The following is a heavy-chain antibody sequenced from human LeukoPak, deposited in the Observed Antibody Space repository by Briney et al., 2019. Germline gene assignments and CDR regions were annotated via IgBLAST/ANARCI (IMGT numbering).Heavy chain of an antibody. CDR2: ISSGGNT. Sequence: GGSLRLACAASGFTVSRNYMSWVRQAPGKGLEWVSVISSGGNTYYTDSVKGRFTISRDNSKNTLYLQMSSLRVEDTAVYYCARNDRGAFDIWGQGAMVTVSS. D-gene: IGHD3-22*01. V-gene: IGHV3-53*01. CDR3: ARNDRGAFDI. J-gene: IGHJ3*02. CDR1: GFTVSRNY.